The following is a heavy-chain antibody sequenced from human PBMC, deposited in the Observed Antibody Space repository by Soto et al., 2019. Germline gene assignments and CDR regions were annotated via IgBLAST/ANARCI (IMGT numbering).Heavy chain of an antibody. V-gene: IGHV2-5*02. CDR2: IYWDDDK. J-gene: IGHJ4*02. D-gene: IGHD3-16*01. CDR3: PHRGDGGGGYYLDY. CDR1: GFSLSTSGVG. Sequence: QITLKASGPTLVKPTQTLTLTCTFSGFSLSTSGVGVGWIRQPPGKALEWLALIYWDDDKRYSPSLTSRLTITKDTYKNQVVLTMTNMDPVDTAQYYCPHRGDGGGGYYLDYWGQGTLITVSS.